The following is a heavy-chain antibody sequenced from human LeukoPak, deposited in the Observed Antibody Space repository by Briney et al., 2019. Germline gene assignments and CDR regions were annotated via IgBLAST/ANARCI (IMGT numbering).Heavy chain of an antibody. CDR2: ISSSSSYI. CDR3: ARAYDSSGYAFDY. D-gene: IGHD3-22*01. J-gene: IGHJ4*02. V-gene: IGHV3-21*01. CDR1: GFTFSSYS. Sequence: KPWGSLRLSCAASGFTFSSYSMNWVRQAPGKGLEWVSSISSSSSYIYYADSVKGRFTISRDNAKNSLYLQMNSLRAEDTAVYYCARAYDSSGYAFDYRGQGTLVTVSS.